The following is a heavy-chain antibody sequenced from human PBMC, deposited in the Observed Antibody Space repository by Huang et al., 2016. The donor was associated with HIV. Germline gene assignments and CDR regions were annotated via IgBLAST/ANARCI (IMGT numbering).Heavy chain of an antibody. J-gene: IGHJ4*02. CDR3: ARLPGSITMIRGVITDPY. Sequence: QLQLQESGPGLVKPSETLSLTCTVSGGSIRRDNYYWGWIRQPPGKGLEWIGRIYFSGSTYDHPSLKSRVTITVDTSKNQFSLKMRSVTAADTAVYYCARLPGSITMIRGVITDPYWGQGTLVTVSS. CDR1: GGSIRRDNYY. D-gene: IGHD3-10*01. CDR2: IYFSGST. V-gene: IGHV4-39*01.